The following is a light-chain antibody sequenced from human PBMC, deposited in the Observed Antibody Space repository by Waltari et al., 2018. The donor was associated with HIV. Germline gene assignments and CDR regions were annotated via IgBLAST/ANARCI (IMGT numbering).Light chain of an antibody. J-gene: IGLJ2*01. Sequence: QSALTQPPSASGSPGQSVTISCTGTSSDVGAYNYVSWFQQHPGKAPKLMIYDVTKRPSGVPDLFTVSKSGNTASRTVSGRQAEDEADYYCASHAGSKDVFGGGTRLTVL. CDR3: ASHAGSKDV. V-gene: IGLV2-8*01. CDR1: SSDVGAYNY. CDR2: DVT.